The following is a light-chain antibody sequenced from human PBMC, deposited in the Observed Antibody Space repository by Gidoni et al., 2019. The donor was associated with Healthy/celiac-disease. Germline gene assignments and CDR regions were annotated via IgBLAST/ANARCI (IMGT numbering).Light chain of an antibody. J-gene: IGKJ1*01. CDR3: QQYCSSPPWT. CDR1: QSVSSSY. CDR2: GAS. V-gene: IGKV3-20*01. Sequence: EIVLTQSPGTLSLSPGESATLTCWASQSVSSSYLAWYQQKPGQAPRLLIYGASSRATGIPDRFSGSGSGTDFTLTISRLEPEDFAVYYCQQYCSSPPWTFGQGTKVEIK.